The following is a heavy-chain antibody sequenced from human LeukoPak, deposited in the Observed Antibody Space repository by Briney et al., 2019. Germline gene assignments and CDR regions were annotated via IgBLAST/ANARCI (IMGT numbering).Heavy chain of an antibody. V-gene: IGHV3-23*01. J-gene: IGHJ3*02. CDR2: ISGSGGST. Sequence: GGSLRLSCAASGFTFSSYAMSWVRQAPGKGLEWVSAISGSGGSTYYADSVKGRFTISRDNSKNTLYLQMNSLRAEDTAVYYCAKDQGRYFDWLFRVDAFDIWGQGTMGTVSS. CDR1: GFTFSSYA. D-gene: IGHD3-9*01. CDR3: AKDQGRYFDWLFRVDAFDI.